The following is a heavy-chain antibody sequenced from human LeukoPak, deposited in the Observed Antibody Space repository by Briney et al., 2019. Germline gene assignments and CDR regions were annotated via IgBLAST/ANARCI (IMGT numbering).Heavy chain of an antibody. CDR1: GFTFSSYA. D-gene: IGHD1-26*01. CDR3: AKDGGSYSEYYFDY. CDR2: ISGSGGRT. V-gene: IGHV3-23*01. J-gene: IGHJ4*02. Sequence: GGSLRLSCAASGFTFSSYAMSWVRQAPGKGLEWVSAISGSGGRTYYADSVKGRFTISRDISKNTLYLQMNSLRAEDTAVCYCAKDGGSYSEYYFDYWGQGTLVTVSS.